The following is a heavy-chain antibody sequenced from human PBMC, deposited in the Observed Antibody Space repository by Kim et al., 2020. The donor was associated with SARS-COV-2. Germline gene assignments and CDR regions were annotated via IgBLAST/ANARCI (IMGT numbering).Heavy chain of an antibody. CDR1: GFTVSSNY. J-gene: IGHJ6*02. CDR3: ARDPDTDGYYYYGMDV. Sequence: GGSLRLSCAASGFTVSSNYMSWVRQAPGKGLEWVSVIYSGGSTYYADSVKGRFTISRDNSKNTLYLQMNSLRAEDTAVYYCARDPDTDGYYYYGMDVWGQGTTVTVSS. D-gene: IGHD5-18*01. V-gene: IGHV3-66*01. CDR2: IYSGGST.